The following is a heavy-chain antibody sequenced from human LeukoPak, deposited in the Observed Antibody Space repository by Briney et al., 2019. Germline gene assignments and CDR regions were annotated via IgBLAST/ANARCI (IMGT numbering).Heavy chain of an antibody. J-gene: IGHJ6*03. D-gene: IGHD4-17*01. V-gene: IGHV3-23*01. CDR3: AKVGTTVTTHYYYMDV. Sequence: GGSLRLSCAASGFTFSSYAMSWVRQAPGKGLEWVSAISGSGGATYYADSVRGRLTISRDNSKNTLYLQMNSLRAEDTAVYYCAKVGTTVTTHYYYMDVWGKGTTVTISS. CDR1: GFTFSSYA. CDR2: ISGSGGAT.